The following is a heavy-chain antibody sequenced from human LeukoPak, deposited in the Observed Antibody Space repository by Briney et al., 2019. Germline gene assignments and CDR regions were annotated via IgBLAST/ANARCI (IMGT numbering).Heavy chain of an antibody. CDR1: GGSISSYY. CDR3: VSHSRGSGYSPGYYYYYMDV. V-gene: IGHV4-4*07. Sequence: WDTLSLPYTVSGGSISSYYWRWIRQPAGKGLEWIGCNYTSGCTNYNPSLKCRVTMSVDTSKSQFSLKLSSVTAADRAVYYCVSHSRGSGYSPGYYYYYMDVWGKGTTVTVSS. CDR2: NYTSGCT. D-gene: IGHD3-22*01. J-gene: IGHJ6*03.